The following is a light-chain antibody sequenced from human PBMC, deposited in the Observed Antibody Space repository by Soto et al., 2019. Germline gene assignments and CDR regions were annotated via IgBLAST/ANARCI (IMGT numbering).Light chain of an antibody. CDR2: KAS. CDR3: QYWDDYSWT. J-gene: IGKJ1*01. CDR1: QSITDW. V-gene: IGKV1-5*03. Sequence: DIQMTQSPSTLSASVGDRVTITCRASQSITDWLAWYQQKPGKAPKFLIYKASNLESGVPSRFCGSGSGTEFSLTISSVQPDDFATYYCQYWDDYSWTFGQGTKVEIK.